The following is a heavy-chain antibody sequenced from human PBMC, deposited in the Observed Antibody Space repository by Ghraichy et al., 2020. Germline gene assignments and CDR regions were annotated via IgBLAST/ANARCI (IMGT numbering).Heavy chain of an antibody. CDR2: ISSSGSTI. CDR3: ARDSLLEMATIEY. D-gene: IGHD5-24*01. J-gene: IGHJ4*02. CDR1: GFTFSDYY. Sequence: GGSLRLSCAASGFTFSDYYMSWIRQAPGKGLEWVSYISSSGSTIYYADSVKGRFTISRDNAKNSLYLQMNSLRAEDTAVYYCARDSLLEMATIEYWGQGTLVTVSS. V-gene: IGHV3-11*01.